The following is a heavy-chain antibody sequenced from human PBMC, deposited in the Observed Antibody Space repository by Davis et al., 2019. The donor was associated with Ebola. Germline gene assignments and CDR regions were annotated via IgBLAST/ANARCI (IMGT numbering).Heavy chain of an antibody. CDR3: ARGEAGTEGLDY. CDR2: INHSGST. J-gene: IGHJ4*02. Sequence: PSETLSLTCAVYGGSFSGYYWSWIRQPPGKGLEWIGEINHSGSTNYNPSLKSRVTISVDTSKNQFSLKLSSVTAADTAVYYCARGEAGTEGLDYWGQGTLVTVSS. CDR1: GGSFSGYY. D-gene: IGHD6-19*01. V-gene: IGHV4-34*09.